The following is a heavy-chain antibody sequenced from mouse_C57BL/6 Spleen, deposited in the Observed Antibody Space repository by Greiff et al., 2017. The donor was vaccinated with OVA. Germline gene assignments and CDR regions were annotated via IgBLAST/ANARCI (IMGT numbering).Heavy chain of an antibody. CDR1: GFTFRNYW. CDR3: TGDSNYSYWYFDV. Sequence: DVHLVESGGGLVQPGGSMKLSCVASGFTFRNYWMNWVRQSPEKGLAWVAQIRLKSDNYATHYAESVKGRFTISRDDSKSSVYLQMNNLRAEDTGIYYCTGDSNYSYWYFDVWGTGTTVTVSS. CDR2: IRLKSDNYAT. J-gene: IGHJ1*03. D-gene: IGHD2-5*01. V-gene: IGHV6-3*01.